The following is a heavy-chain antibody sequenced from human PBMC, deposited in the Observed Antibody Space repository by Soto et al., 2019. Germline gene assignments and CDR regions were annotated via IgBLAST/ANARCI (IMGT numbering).Heavy chain of an antibody. V-gene: IGHV3-48*04. CDR1: GFHFSTYS. CDR3: ARDPFVLRFLEWFHYGMDV. J-gene: IGHJ6*02. D-gene: IGHD3-3*01. CDR2: ISSSGSTI. Sequence: GGSLRLSSAASGFHFSTYSMNWVRQAPGKGLEWVSYISSSGSTIYYADSVKGRFTISRDNAKNSLYLQMNSLRAEDTAVYYCARDPFVLRFLEWFHYGMDVWGQGTTVTVSS.